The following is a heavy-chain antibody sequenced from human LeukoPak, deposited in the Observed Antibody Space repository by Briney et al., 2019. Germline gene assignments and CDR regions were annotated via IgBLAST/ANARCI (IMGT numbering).Heavy chain of an antibody. CDR1: GYTFTGYY. Sequence: ASVKVSCKASGYTFTGYYMHWVRQAPGQGLEWMGWINPNSGGTNYAQKFQGWVTMTRDTSISTAYMELSRLRSDDTAVYYCARAPGGSSSSWSDYWGQGTLVTVSS. D-gene: IGHD6-13*01. J-gene: IGHJ4*02. CDR2: INPNSGGT. V-gene: IGHV1-2*04. CDR3: ARAPGGSSSSWSDY.